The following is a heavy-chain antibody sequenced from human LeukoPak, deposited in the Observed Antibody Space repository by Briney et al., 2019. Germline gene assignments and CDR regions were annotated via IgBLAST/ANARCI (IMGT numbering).Heavy chain of an antibody. CDR1: GGTFSSYA. J-gene: IGHJ4*02. Sequence: WASVKVSCKASGGTFSSYAISWVRQAPGQGLEWMGRIIPILGIANYARKFQGRVTITADKSTSTAYMELSSLRSEDTAVYYCARDYRLERPTTVAFDYWGQGTLVTVSS. D-gene: IGHD4-23*01. V-gene: IGHV1-69*04. CDR2: IIPILGIA. CDR3: ARDYRLERPTTVAFDY.